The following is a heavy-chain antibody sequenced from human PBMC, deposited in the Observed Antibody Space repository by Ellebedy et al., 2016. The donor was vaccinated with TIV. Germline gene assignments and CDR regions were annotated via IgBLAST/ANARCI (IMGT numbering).Heavy chain of an antibody. CDR2: IDPDDSHS. J-gene: IGHJ4*02. CDR1: GYRFTAYW. V-gene: IGHV5-10-1*01. CDR3: ARNPRYGDTEDY. D-gene: IGHD4-17*01. Sequence: GESLKISCKASGYRFTAYWINWVRQMPGKGLEWVGGIDPDDSHSDYSPSFQGHVTISVDKSITTAYLQWSGLKASDTAMYYCARNPRYGDTEDYWGQGTLVTVSS.